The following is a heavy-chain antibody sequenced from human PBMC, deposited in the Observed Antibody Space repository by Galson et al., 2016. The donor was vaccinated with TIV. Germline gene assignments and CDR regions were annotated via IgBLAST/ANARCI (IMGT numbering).Heavy chain of an antibody. Sequence: LRLSCAASGFTFSKFTMYWVRQAPGKGLEWVSGISATGISTYYADSVKGRFAISRDTSKETLFLQMNSLRVEDTAVYFCAKDQVVVTWGGGYFDYWGRGVLVTVSS. CDR1: GFTFSKFT. D-gene: IGHD2-21*02. CDR3: AKDQVVVTWGGGYFDY. J-gene: IGHJ4*02. V-gene: IGHV3-23*01. CDR2: ISATGIST.